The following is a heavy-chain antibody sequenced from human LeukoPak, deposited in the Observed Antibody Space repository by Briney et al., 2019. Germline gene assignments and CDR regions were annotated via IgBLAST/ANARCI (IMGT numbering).Heavy chain of an antibody. V-gene: IGHV4-59*01. CDR3: ARGMSSSWPGRVDY. D-gene: IGHD6-13*01. CDR2: ISYSGST. J-gene: IGHJ4*02. CDR1: GGSFSGYY. Sequence: PSETLSLTCAVYGGSFSGYYWSWIRQPPGKRLEWIGYISYSGSTLYNPSLESRVTISVDTSKNQFSLQLRSVTAADTAVYYCARGMSSSWPGRVDYWGQGTLVTVSS.